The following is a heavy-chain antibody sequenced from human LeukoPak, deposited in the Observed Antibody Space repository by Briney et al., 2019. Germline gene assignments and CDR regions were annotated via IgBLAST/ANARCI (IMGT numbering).Heavy chain of an antibody. CDR1: GGSISSYY. D-gene: IGHD2-15*01. Sequence: PSETLSLTCTVTGGSISSYYWSWIRQPPGKGLEWIGYIYYSGSTNYNPSLKSRVTMSVDTSKNQFSLKLSSVTAADTAVYYCARGGNCSGGTCYSDRGWFDPWGQGTRVTVSS. CDR3: ARGGNCSGGTCYSDRGWFDP. V-gene: IGHV4-59*01. J-gene: IGHJ5*02. CDR2: IYYSGST.